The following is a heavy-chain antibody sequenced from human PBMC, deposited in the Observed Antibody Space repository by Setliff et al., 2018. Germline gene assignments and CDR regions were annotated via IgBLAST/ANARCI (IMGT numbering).Heavy chain of an antibody. Sequence: ASVKVSCKASGYTFTSYYMHWVRQAPGQRLEWMGWINAGNGNIRYSQNFQGRVTITRDTSASTAYMELSSLTSEDTAIYYCARGDVYSGSYYHFDYWGQGTLVTVSS. CDR1: GYTFTSYY. D-gene: IGHD1-26*01. CDR3: ARGDVYSGSYYHFDY. CDR2: INAGNGNI. J-gene: IGHJ4*02. V-gene: IGHV1-3*01.